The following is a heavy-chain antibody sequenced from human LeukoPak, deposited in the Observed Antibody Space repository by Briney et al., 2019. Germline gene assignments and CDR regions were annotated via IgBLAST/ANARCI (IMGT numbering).Heavy chain of an antibody. J-gene: IGHJ4*02. V-gene: IGHV1-18*01. CDR3: ARDVAYSGSFTGGY. Sequence: ASVKVSCKASGYTFTSYGISWVRQAPGQGLEWMGWISAYNGNTNYAQKLQGRVTMTTDTSTSTAYVELRSLRSDDTAVYYCARDVAYSGSFTGGYWGQGTLVTVSS. D-gene: IGHD1-26*01. CDR1: GYTFTSYG. CDR2: ISAYNGNT.